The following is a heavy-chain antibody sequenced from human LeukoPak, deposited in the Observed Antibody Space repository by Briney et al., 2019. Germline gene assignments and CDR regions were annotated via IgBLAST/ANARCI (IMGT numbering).Heavy chain of an antibody. CDR3: ARDRCSSTSCYAYCMDV. D-gene: IGHD2-2*01. CDR1: GFTFSSYA. Sequence: GSLRLSCAASGFTFSSYAMHWVRQAPGKGLEYVSAISSNGGSTYYANSVKGRFTISRDNSKNTLYLQMGSLRAEDMAVYYCARDRCSSTSCYAYCMDVWGKGTTVTISS. CDR2: ISSNGGST. V-gene: IGHV3-64*01. J-gene: IGHJ6*03.